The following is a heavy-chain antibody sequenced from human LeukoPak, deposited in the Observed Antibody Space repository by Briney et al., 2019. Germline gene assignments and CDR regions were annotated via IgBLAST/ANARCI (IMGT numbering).Heavy chain of an antibody. Sequence: GGSLRLSCAASGFTFSSFGMHWVRQAPGKGLEWVAFIRYDGSNKYYADSVKGRFTISRDNSKNTLYLQMNSLRAEDTAVYYCAKERGAYCGGDCYSDYWGQGTLVTVSS. V-gene: IGHV3-30*02. J-gene: IGHJ4*02. CDR1: GFTFSSFG. CDR3: AKERGAYCGGDCYSDY. D-gene: IGHD2-21*01. CDR2: IRYDGSNK.